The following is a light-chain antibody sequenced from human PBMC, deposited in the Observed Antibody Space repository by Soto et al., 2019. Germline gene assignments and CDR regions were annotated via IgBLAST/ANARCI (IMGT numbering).Light chain of an antibody. V-gene: IGKV1-5*01. CDR3: QQYNTYST. Sequence: DIQMTQSPSTLSASVGDRVTITCRASQSISSWLAWYQQKSGKVPKLLIYDASTLESGVPSRFSGSGSGTEFTLTISSLQPDDFATYYCQQYNTYSTFGQGTKVDIK. CDR2: DAS. CDR1: QSISSW. J-gene: IGKJ1*01.